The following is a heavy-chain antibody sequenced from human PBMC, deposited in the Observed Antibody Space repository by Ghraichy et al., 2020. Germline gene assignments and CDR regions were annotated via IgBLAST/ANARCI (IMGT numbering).Heavy chain of an antibody. D-gene: IGHD6-13*01. CDR1: GYTFSSSV. J-gene: IGHJ6*02. CDR3: ARDGIAAAGPSNYYYYYGMDV. CDR2: ISAYNGNT. V-gene: IGHV1-18*01. Sequence: ASVKVSCKTSGYTFSSSVISWELQSPRLVHEWMGWISAYNGNTNYAQKLQGIVTMNTDTSTSTAYMELRSLRSDDTAVYYCARDGIAAAGPSNYYYYYGMDVWGQGTTVTVSS.